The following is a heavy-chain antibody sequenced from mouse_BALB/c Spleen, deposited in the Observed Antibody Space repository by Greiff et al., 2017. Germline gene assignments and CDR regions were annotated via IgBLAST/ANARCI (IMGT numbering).Heavy chain of an antibody. V-gene: IGHV14-1*02. D-gene: IGHD1-1*01. J-gene: IGHJ3*01. CDR2: IDPENGNT. CDR3: ALYVTWFAY. CDR1: GFNIKDYY. Sequence: VQLQQSGAELVRPGALVKLSCKASGFNIKDYYMHWVKQRPEQGLEWIGWIDPENGNTIYDPKFQGKASITADTSSNTAYLQLSSLTSEDTAVYYCALYVTWFAYWGQGTLVTVSA.